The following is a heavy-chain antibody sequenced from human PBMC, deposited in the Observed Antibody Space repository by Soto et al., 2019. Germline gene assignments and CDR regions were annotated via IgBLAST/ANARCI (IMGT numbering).Heavy chain of an antibody. CDR1: GFTFSSYA. V-gene: IGHV3-23*01. J-gene: IGHJ6*02. Sequence: EVQLLESGGGLVQPGGSLRLSCAASGFTFSSYAMSWVRQAPGKGLEWVSAISGSGGSTYYADSVKGRFTISRDNSKNTLYLQMNSLRAEDTAVYYCAKDQDYGDYYYYYGMDVWGQGTTVTVSS. CDR3: AKDQDYGDYYYYYGMDV. D-gene: IGHD4-17*01. CDR2: ISGSGGST.